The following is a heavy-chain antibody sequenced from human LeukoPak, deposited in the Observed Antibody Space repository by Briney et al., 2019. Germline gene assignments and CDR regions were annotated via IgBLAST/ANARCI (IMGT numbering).Heavy chain of an antibody. CDR1: GYTFTTYN. D-gene: IGHD3-9*01. CDR2: IDPESGGT. V-gene: IGHV1-2*07. Sequence: ASVKVSCKASGYTFTTYNMHWVRQAPGQGPEWMGWIDPESGGTNYAHRFQGRVTITRDTSISTVYMELNSLRSDDTAVYYCARDWDQLIRAKGGPPRYFYFMDVWGKGTSVIVSS. CDR3: ARDWDQLIRAKGGPPRYFYFMDV. J-gene: IGHJ6*03.